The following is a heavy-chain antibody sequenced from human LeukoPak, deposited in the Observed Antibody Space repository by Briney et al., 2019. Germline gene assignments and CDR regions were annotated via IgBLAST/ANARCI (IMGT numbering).Heavy chain of an antibody. Sequence: PRASVKVSCKASGYTLIDYYMHWVRQAPGQGLEWLGCINPNSGGRNYAQKFQGRVTMTRDTSISTAYMELSSLRSDDTAVYYCARGGYSGTEKPNDYWGQGTLVTVSS. D-gene: IGHD1-26*01. CDR3: ARGGYSGTEKPNDY. CDR2: INPNSGGR. V-gene: IGHV1-2*02. CDR1: GYTLIDYY. J-gene: IGHJ4*02.